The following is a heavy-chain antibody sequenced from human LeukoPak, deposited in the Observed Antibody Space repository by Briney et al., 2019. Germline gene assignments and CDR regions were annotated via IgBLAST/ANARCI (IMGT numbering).Heavy chain of an antibody. CDR1: GGSFSGYY. CDR2: INHSGST. J-gene: IGHJ4*02. V-gene: IGHV4-34*01. Sequence: PSETLSLTCAVYGGSFSGYYWSWIRQPPGKGLEWIGEINHSGSTNFNPSLKSRVTISIDTSKNQFSLKLSSVTAADTAVYYCASPERNWGQGTLVTVSS. CDR3: ASPERN. D-gene: IGHD1-14*01.